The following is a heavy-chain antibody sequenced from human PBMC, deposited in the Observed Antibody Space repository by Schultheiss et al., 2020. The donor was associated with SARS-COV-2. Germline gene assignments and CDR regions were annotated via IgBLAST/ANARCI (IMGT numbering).Heavy chain of an antibody. CDR2: IYRGGST. CDR1: GFTVSDNY. CDR3: ARYTSMVAGTLYYYYGMDV. J-gene: IGHJ6*02. V-gene: IGHV3-66*02. Sequence: GESLKISCAVSGFTVSDNYMIWVRQAPGKGLEWVSVIYRGGSTYYAESVKGRFTISRDNAKNSLSLQMNSLRAEDTAVYYCARYTSMVAGTLYYYYGMDVWGQGTTVTVSS. D-gene: IGHD6-19*01.